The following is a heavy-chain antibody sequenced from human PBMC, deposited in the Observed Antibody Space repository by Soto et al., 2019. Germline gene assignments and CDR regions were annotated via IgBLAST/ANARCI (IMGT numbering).Heavy chain of an antibody. CDR3: AKDVLGSTSCFDY. D-gene: IGHD2-2*01. J-gene: IGHJ4*02. V-gene: IGHV3-23*01. Sequence: GGSLRLSCGASGFTFDDYAMHWVRQAPGKGLEWVSAISGSGGSTYYADSVKGRFTISRDNSKNTLYLQMNSLRAEDTAVYYCAKDVLGSTSCFDYWGQGTLVTVSS. CDR1: GFTFDDYA. CDR2: ISGSGGST.